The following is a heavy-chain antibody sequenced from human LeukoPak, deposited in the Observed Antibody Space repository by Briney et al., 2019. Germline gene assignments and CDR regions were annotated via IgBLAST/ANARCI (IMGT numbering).Heavy chain of an antibody. D-gene: IGHD2-15*01. V-gene: IGHV3-7*01. Sequence: PGGSLRLSCAASGFTFSSHWMNWVRQAPGKGLEWVANIKQGGGERNYVDSVKGRFTVSRDDAKSSLYLQMNSLRAEDTAVYYCARDCSGGSCSEYDAFDIWGQGTMVTVSS. CDR3: ARDCSGGSCSEYDAFDI. CDR2: IKQGGGER. J-gene: IGHJ3*02. CDR1: GFTFSSHW.